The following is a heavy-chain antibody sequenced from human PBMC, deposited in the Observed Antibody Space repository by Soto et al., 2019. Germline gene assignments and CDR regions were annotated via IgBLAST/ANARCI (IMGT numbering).Heavy chain of an antibody. V-gene: IGHV4-59*01. CDR3: ARMRPLEHLATKYYFDY. CDR1: GGSISNYY. J-gene: IGHJ4*02. CDR2: TYYSGST. Sequence: SETLSLTCSVSGGSISNYYWTWIRQPPGKGLEWIGYTYYSGSTNYNPTLKSRVTILVDTSKNQFSLNLSSVTAADTAIYYCARMRPLEHLATKYYFDYWGQGTMVTVYS. D-gene: IGHD2-21*01.